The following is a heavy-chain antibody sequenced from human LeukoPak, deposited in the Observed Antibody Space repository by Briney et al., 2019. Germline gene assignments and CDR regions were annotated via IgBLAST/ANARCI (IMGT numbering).Heavy chain of an antibody. D-gene: IGHD1-1*01. CDR1: GGSISSGGYY. Sequence: SQTLSLTCTVSGGSISSGGYYWNWIRQHPGKGLEWIGYIYYSGSTYYNPSLKSRVTISVDTSKNQFSLKLSSVTAADTAVYYCARVRWNDGDAFDVWGQGTMVTVSS. J-gene: IGHJ3*01. V-gene: IGHV4-31*03. CDR2: IYYSGST. CDR3: ARVRWNDGDAFDV.